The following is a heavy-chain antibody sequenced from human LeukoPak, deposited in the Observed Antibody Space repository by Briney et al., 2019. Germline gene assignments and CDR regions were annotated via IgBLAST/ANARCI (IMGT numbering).Heavy chain of an antibody. CDR3: ARGLGTGSLAYYYGMDV. CDR1: GGSFSGYY. J-gene: IGHJ6*02. Sequence: SETLSLTCAVYGGSFSGYYWSWIRQPPGKGLEWLGEINHSGSTNYNPSLKSRVSISVDTSKNQFSLKLSSVTAADTAVYYCARGLGTGSLAYYYGMDVWGQGTTVTVSS. D-gene: IGHD1-1*01. CDR2: INHSGST. V-gene: IGHV4-34*01.